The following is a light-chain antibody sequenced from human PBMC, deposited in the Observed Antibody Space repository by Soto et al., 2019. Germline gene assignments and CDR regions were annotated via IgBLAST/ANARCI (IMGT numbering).Light chain of an antibody. J-gene: IGLJ2*01. CDR3: NSFTSSSTVV. CDR1: TSNIATNS. Sequence: QSVLTQPPSASGTPGQTVTISCSGGTSNIATNSIAWYQQHPGKAPKLMIYGVSNRPSGVSNRFSGSKSGNTASLTISGLQAEDEADYYCNSFTSSSTVVFGGGTKVTVL. CDR2: GVS. V-gene: IGLV2-14*01.